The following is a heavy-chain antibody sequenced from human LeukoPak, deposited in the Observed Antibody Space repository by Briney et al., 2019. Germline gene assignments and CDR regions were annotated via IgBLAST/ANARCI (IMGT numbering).Heavy chain of an antibody. D-gene: IGHD6-19*01. CDR3: ARVASRWLVDN. CDR2: ISSSSSTI. Sequence: GGSLRLSCAASGFTFSSYSMNWVRQAPGKGLEWVSYISSSSSTIYYADSVEGRFTISRDNAKNSLYLQMNSLRAEDTAVYYCARVASRWLVDNWGQGTLVTVSS. J-gene: IGHJ4*02. V-gene: IGHV3-48*01. CDR1: GFTFSSYS.